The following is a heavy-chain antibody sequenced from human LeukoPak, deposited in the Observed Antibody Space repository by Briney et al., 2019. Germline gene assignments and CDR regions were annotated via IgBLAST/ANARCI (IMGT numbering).Heavy chain of an antibody. V-gene: IGHV3-15*01. D-gene: IGHD5-12*01. CDR3: ASEDPWLPVKEITF. J-gene: IGHJ4*02. CDR2: IKNIAGGGST. CDR1: GFTVNDAW. Sequence: GGSLRLSCAASGFTVNDAWMSWVRQAPGKGLEWVGRIKNIAGGGSTDYAAPVKGRFTISRDDSKNTLYLQMNSLKPEDTAVYYCASEDPWLPVKEITFWGQGTLVTVSS.